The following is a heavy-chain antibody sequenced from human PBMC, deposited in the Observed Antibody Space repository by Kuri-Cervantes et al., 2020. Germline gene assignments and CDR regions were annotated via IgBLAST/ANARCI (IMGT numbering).Heavy chain of an antibody. CDR2: IWYDGSNK. Sequence: GESLKISCAASGFTFSSYGMHWVRQAPGRGLEWVAVIWYDGSNKYYADSVKGRFTISRDNSKNTLYLQMNSLRAEDTAVYYCARGYSGSLNYFDYWGQGTPVTVSS. D-gene: IGHD1-26*01. V-gene: IGHV3-33*01. CDR1: GFTFSSYG. CDR3: ARGYSGSLNYFDY. J-gene: IGHJ4*02.